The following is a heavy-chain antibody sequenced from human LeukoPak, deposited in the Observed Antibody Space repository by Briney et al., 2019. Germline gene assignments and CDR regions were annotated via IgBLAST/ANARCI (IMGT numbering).Heavy chain of an antibody. Sequence: GGSLRLSCAASGFTVSSNYMGWVRQAPGKGLEWVSVIYSGGSTYYADSVKGRFTISRDNSKNTLYLQMNSLRAEDTAVYYCARGIGHSSGWFDYWGQGTLVTVSS. CDR2: IYSGGST. CDR3: ARGIGHSSGWFDY. D-gene: IGHD6-19*01. CDR1: GFTVSSNY. J-gene: IGHJ4*02. V-gene: IGHV3-53*01.